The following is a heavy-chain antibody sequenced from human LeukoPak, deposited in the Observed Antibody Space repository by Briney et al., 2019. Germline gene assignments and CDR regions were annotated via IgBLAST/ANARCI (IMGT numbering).Heavy chain of an antibody. D-gene: IGHD6-13*01. CDR2: ISSSSSYI. CDR1: GFTVSSNY. V-gene: IGHV3-21*01. J-gene: IGHJ5*02. Sequence: GGSLRLSCAASGFTVSSNYMNWVRQAPGKGLEWVSSISSSSSYIYYADSVKGRFTISRDNAKNSLYLQMNSLRAEDTAVYYCARDRGIAAAQNWFDPWGQGTLVTVSS. CDR3: ARDRGIAAAQNWFDP.